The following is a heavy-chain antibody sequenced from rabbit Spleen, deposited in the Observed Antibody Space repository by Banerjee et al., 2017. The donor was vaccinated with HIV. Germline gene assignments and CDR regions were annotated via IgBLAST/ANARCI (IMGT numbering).Heavy chain of an antibody. V-gene: IGHV1S45*01. D-gene: IGHD1-1*01. CDR1: GLDLSSRYW. CDR2: IYAGTSDTT. Sequence: QQQLEESGGDLVKPGASLTLTCKASGLDLSSRYWICWVRQAPGKGLEWIACIYAGTSDTTRYATWAKGRFTISKTSSTTVTLQMTTLTAADTATYFCARSSNYYRSNLWGPGTLVTVS. J-gene: IGHJ4*01. CDR3: ARSSNYYRSNL.